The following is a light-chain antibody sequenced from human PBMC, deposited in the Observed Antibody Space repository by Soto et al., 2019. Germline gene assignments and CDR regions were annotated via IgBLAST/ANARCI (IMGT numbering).Light chain of an antibody. Sequence: AIQLTHSPSSLSASVGDRVTITCRASQGISSALPWYQQKLGKAPKHLIYDASSLESGVPSRFSGSGSGTDLTLTISSLQPEDFATYYCNQFNSYPQTLTFGGGTKVDIK. J-gene: IGKJ4*01. V-gene: IGKV1-13*02. CDR3: NQFNSYPQTLT. CDR2: DAS. CDR1: QGISSA.